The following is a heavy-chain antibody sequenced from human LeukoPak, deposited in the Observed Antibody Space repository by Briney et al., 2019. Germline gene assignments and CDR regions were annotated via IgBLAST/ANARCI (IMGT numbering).Heavy chain of an antibody. D-gene: IGHD3-10*02. V-gene: IGHV1-8*01. CDR2: MNPNSGNT. J-gene: IGHJ6*02. CDR3: ARGVPVRGYYGMDV. Sequence: ASVKVSCKASGYTFTSYDINWVRQATGQGLEWMGWMNPNSGNTGYAQKFQGRVTMTRNTSISTAYMELSSLRSDDTAVYYCARGVPVRGYYGMDVWGQGTTVTVSS. CDR1: GYTFTSYD.